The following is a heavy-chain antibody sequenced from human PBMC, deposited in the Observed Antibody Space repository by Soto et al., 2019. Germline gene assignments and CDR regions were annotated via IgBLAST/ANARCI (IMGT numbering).Heavy chain of an antibody. V-gene: IGHV3-49*04. D-gene: IGHD6-19*01. CDR3: SEDQLPEQWVYLGKYVEY. Sequence: GWSLRLSCTASGFTFGDYAMNWVRQAPGKGLEWVGFIRSKGYGGTTEYAASVNGRFTISRDDSKSIAYLQMNSLKTEDNDVYDCSEDQLPEQWVYLGKYVEYGGQGTMVTVSS. CDR1: GFTFGDYA. J-gene: IGHJ4*02. CDR2: IRSKGYGGTT.